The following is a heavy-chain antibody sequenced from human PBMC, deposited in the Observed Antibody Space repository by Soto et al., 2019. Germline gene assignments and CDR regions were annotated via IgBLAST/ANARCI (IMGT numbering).Heavy chain of an antibody. V-gene: IGHV3-30*18. J-gene: IGHJ5*02. D-gene: IGHD2-15*01. CDR1: GFTFSSYG. Sequence: SLRLSCAASGFTFSSYGMHWVRQAPGKGLEWVAVISYDGSNKYYADSVKGRFTISRDNSKNTLYLQMNSLRAEDTAVYYCAKEPVVAATWNWFDPWGQGTLVTVSS. CDR2: ISYDGSNK. CDR3: AKEPVVAATWNWFDP.